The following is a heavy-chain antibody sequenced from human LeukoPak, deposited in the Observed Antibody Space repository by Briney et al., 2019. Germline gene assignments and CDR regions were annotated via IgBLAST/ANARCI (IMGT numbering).Heavy chain of an antibody. CDR1: GLIVSSNY. V-gene: IGHV3-53*01. J-gene: IGHJ4*02. D-gene: IGHD4-17*01. CDR2: IYSGGST. CDR3: ARGSYGDYLAYDY. Sequence: PGGSLRLSCAASGLIVSSNYMNWVRQAPGKGLEWVSIIYSGGSTHYADSVKGRFTVSRDDSKNTLYLQMNSLRAEDTAVYYCARGSYGDYLAYDYWGQGTLVTVSS.